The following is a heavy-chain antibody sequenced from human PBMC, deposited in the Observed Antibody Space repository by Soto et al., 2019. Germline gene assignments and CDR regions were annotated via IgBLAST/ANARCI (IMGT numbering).Heavy chain of an antibody. J-gene: IGHJ4*02. CDR1: GGSISTYY. Sequence: QGQLQESGPGLVKPSETLSLTCSVSGGSISTYYCNWIRQPAGKGLEWIGRIDSSGSTNYSPSLKSRAAMSLDTSKNQFSLKLTSVTAADRAVYYCARGGHDFWGGPLDYWGQGTLATVSS. V-gene: IGHV4-4*07. CDR2: IDSSGST. CDR3: ARGGHDFWGGPLDY. D-gene: IGHD3-3*01.